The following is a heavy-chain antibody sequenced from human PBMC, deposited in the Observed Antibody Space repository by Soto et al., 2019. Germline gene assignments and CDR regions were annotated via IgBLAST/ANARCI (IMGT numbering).Heavy chain of an antibody. Sequence: PSETLSLTCSVSGGSVSSGSYYWSWIRQPPGKGLECVGYIYYSGSTNYNPSLKSRVTISVDTSKNQFSLKLTSVTAADTAVYYCARDNGYSYGYNLDHWGQGTLVTVSS. CDR1: GGSVSSGSYY. V-gene: IGHV4-61*01. J-gene: IGHJ4*02. CDR2: IYYSGST. D-gene: IGHD5-18*01. CDR3: ARDNGYSYGYNLDH.